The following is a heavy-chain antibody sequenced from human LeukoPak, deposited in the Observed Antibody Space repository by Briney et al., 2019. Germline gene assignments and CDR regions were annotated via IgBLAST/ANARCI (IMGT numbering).Heavy chain of an antibody. CDR3: VRDSKCTSAGCYPFDY. Sequence: SETLSLTCAVSGYSISSGYYWGWLGQPPGEGLECIGSMYHSGSIYYNLSVKSRVTISVATSKNQFSLKLSSVTAADTAVYYCVRDSKCTSAGCYPFDYWGQGTPVTVSS. V-gene: IGHV4-38-2*02. J-gene: IGHJ4*02. CDR1: GYSISSGYY. D-gene: IGHD2-2*01. CDR2: MYHSGSI.